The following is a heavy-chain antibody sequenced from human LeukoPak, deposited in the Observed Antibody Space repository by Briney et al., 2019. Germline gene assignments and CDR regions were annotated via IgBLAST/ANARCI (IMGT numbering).Heavy chain of an antibody. Sequence: SETLSLTCAVYGGSFSGYYWSWIPQPPGKGLEWIGEINHSGSTNYNPSLKSRVTISVDTSKNQFSLKLSSVTAADTAVYYCARSYRWLAPFDAFDIWGQGTMVTVSS. CDR3: ARSYRWLAPFDAFDI. CDR1: GGSFSGYY. V-gene: IGHV4-34*01. CDR2: INHSGST. J-gene: IGHJ3*02. D-gene: IGHD6-19*01.